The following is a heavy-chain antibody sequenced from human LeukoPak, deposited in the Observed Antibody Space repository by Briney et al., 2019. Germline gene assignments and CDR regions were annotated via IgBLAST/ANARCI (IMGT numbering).Heavy chain of an antibody. CDR3: ARDPHSIFYYFDY. Sequence: ASMKLSCKASGYTFTGYYMHWVRQAPGQGLEWMGWINPNSGGTNYAQKFQGRVTMTRDTSISTAYMELSRLRSDDTAVYYCARDPHSIFYYFDYWGQGTLVTVSS. CDR2: INPNSGGT. CDR1: GYTFTGYY. V-gene: IGHV1-2*02. J-gene: IGHJ4*02. D-gene: IGHD2-21*01.